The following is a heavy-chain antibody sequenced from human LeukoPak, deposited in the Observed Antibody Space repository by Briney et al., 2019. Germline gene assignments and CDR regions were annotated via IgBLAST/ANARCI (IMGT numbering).Heavy chain of an antibody. J-gene: IGHJ4*02. CDR2: ISGSGGST. D-gene: IGHD3-22*01. Sequence: PGGSLRLSCAASGFTFSSYGMSWVRQAPGKGLEWVSAISGSGGSTYYADSVKGRFTISRDNSKNSLYLQINSLRAEDTALYYCARDFYDTSGYHYDYWGQGTLVTVSS. CDR3: ARDFYDTSGYHYDY. CDR1: GFTFSSYG. V-gene: IGHV3-23*01.